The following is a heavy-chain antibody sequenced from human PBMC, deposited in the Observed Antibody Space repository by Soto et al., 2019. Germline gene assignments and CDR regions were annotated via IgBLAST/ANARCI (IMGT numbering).Heavy chain of an antibody. Sequence: EVQLVESGGGLVQPGESLRLSCATSGFTVSSSYISWVRQAPGKGPEWVSVIYSGGSIYYADSVKGRFIISRDNSKNTVYLQMNSLRAEDTAVYYCARVGMVRGVMITDWYFALWGPGTLVTVSS. J-gene: IGHJ2*01. CDR2: IYSGGSI. V-gene: IGHV3-66*01. D-gene: IGHD3-10*01. CDR3: ARVGMVRGVMITDWYFAL. CDR1: GFTVSSSY.